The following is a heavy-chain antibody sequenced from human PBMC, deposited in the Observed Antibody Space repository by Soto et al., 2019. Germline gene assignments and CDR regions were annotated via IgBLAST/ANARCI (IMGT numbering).Heavy chain of an antibody. D-gene: IGHD3-3*01. CDR2: ISYDGSNK. V-gene: IGHV3-30*18. J-gene: IGHJ4*02. CDR3: AKDLDGADFWSGYLFDY. Sequence: EGSLRLSCAASGFTFSSYGMHWVRQAPGKGLEWVAVISYDGSNKYYADSVKGRFTISRDNSKNTLYLQMNSLRAEDTAVYYCAKDLDGADFWSGYLFDYWGQGTLVTVSS. CDR1: GFTFSSYG.